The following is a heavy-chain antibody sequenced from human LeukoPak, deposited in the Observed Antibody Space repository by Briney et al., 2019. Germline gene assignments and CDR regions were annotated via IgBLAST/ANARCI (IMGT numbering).Heavy chain of an antibody. V-gene: IGHV1-18*04. D-gene: IGHD6-19*01. J-gene: IGHJ4*02. CDR2: INTYNGNT. CDR3: ARQAGGYSSGWYQFHFDY. CDR1: SYIFTTYG. Sequence: GASVKVSCKASSYIFTTYGISWVRQAPGQGLEWMGWINTYNGNTNYAQKLQGRVTMTTDTSTSTAFMDLRSLRSDDTAVYYRARQAGGYSSGWYQFHFDYWGQGTLVTVSS.